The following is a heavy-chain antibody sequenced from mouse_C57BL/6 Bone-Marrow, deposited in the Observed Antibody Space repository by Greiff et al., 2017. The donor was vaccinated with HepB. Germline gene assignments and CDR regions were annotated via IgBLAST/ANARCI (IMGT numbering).Heavy chain of an antibody. V-gene: IGHV14-2*01. Sequence: EVKLMESGAELVKPGASVKLSCTASGFNIKDYYMHWVKQRTEQGLEWIGRIDPEDGETKYAPKFQGKATITADKSSNTAYLQLSSLTSEDTAVYYCARWGGSSYLYAMDYWGQGTSVTVSS. CDR3: ARWGGSSYLYAMDY. D-gene: IGHD1-1*01. J-gene: IGHJ4*01. CDR1: GFNIKDYY. CDR2: IDPEDGET.